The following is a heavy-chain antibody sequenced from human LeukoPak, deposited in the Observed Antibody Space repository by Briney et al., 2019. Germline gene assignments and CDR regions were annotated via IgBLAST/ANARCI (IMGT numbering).Heavy chain of an antibody. CDR2: IYYSGST. D-gene: IGHD6-13*01. Sequence: SETLSLTCAVSGGSISSTNWWSWVRQPPGKGLEWIGYIYYSGSTNYNPSLKSRVTISVDTSKNQFSLKLSSVTAADTAVYYCARVSFIAAAGTVVDPWGQGTLVTVSS. CDR1: GGSISSTNW. J-gene: IGHJ5*02. CDR3: ARVSFIAAAGTVVDP. V-gene: IGHV4-4*02.